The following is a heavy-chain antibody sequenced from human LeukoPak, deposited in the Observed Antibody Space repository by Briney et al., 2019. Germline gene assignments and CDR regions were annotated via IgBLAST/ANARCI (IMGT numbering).Heavy chain of an antibody. CDR3: ARYSSGWFLSGYYYYMDV. J-gene: IGHJ6*03. D-gene: IGHD6-19*01. Sequence: SETLSLTCTVSGDSISSGDYYWSWIRQPAGKGLEWIGRISSSGSTNYNPSLKSRVTISVDTSKNQFSLKLSSVTAADTAVYYCARYSSGWFLSGYYYYMDVWGKGTTVTISS. CDR1: GDSISSGDYY. V-gene: IGHV4-61*02. CDR2: ISSSGST.